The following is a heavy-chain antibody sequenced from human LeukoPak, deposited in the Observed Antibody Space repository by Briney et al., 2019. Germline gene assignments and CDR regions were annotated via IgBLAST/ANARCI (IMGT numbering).Heavy chain of an antibody. V-gene: IGHV3-72*01. CDR2: IRRRSNTYTT. D-gene: IGHD3-16*01. Sequence: GGSLRLSCAASGFPFSDYILDWVRQAPGKGLEWVGRIRRRSNTYTTEYAASVKGRFIISRDDSKNSLYLQMNSLKTEDTAVYRCTRDGGEGGNSAFDIWGQGTTVTVSS. J-gene: IGHJ3*02. CDR1: GFPFSDYI. CDR3: TRDGGEGGNSAFDI.